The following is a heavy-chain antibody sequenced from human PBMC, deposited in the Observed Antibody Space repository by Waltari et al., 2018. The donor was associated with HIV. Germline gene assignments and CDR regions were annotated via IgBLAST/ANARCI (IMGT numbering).Heavy chain of an antibody. CDR2: IRSKTYGGTT. D-gene: IGHD6-19*01. Sequence: EVQLVESGGGLVQPGRSLALSCAVSGFGFGVSSMSWVRQAPGKGLEWVGFIRSKTYGGTTEYAASVKGRFTISRDDSKSIAYLQMNSLKTEDTAVYYCTKAVAGFYYFDYWGQGTQVTVSS. CDR1: GFGFGVSS. J-gene: IGHJ4*02. V-gene: IGHV3-49*04. CDR3: TKAVAGFYYFDY.